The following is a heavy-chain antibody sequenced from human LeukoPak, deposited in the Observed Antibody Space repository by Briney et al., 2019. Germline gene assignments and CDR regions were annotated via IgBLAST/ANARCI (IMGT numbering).Heavy chain of an antibody. V-gene: IGHV3-48*04. CDR2: INSDSSII. CDR1: GFTFSSYS. J-gene: IGHJ4*02. Sequence: GGSLRLSCAASGFTFSSYSMNWVRQAPGKGLEWVSYINSDSSIIYYADSVKGRFTISRDNAKNTLYLQMNSLRAEDTAVYYCAKDRACSSTSCYSTPDYWGQGTLVTVSS. D-gene: IGHD2-2*01. CDR3: AKDRACSSTSCYSTPDY.